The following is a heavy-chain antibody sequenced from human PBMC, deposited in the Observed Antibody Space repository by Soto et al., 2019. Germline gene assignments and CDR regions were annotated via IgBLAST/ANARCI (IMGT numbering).Heavy chain of an antibody. J-gene: IGHJ3*01. CDR3: ARDYGDYVVGFDV. V-gene: IGHV3-48*03. Sequence: GGSLRLSCAVSGLPFSNYEMNWVRQAPEKGLEWVSYISSSGSTIYYADSVKGRFTVSRDNAKNSLSLQMNSLRAEDTAVYYCARDYGDYVVGFDVWGQGTMVTVSS. CDR1: GLPFSNYE. CDR2: ISSSGSTI. D-gene: IGHD4-17*01.